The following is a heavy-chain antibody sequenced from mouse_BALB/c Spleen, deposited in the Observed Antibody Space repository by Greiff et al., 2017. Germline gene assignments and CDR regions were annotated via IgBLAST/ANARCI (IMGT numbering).Heavy chain of an antibody. J-gene: IGHJ4*01. CDR3: AKGGGITTVVATDYAMDY. CDR2: IDPEHGNT. V-gene: IGHV14-1*02. Sequence: EVQLQQSGAELVRPGALVKLSCKASGFNIKDYYMHWVKQRPEQGLEWIGWIDPEHGNTIYDPKFQGTASITADTSSNTADLQLSSLTSEDTAVYYCAKGGGITTVVATDYAMDYWGQGTSVTVSA. CDR1: GFNIKDYY. D-gene: IGHD1-1*01.